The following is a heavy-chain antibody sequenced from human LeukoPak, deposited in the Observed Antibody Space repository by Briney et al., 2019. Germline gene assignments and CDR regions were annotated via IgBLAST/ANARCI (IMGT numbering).Heavy chain of an antibody. V-gene: IGHV3-30*18. D-gene: IGHD4-23*01. CDR1: GFTFRNYG. CDR3: AKGEVTLLDY. CDR2: ISRDGLTK. Sequence: GGSLRLSCAASGFTFRNYGMHWVRQAPGKGLEWVAVISRDGLTKYYADSVKGRFTLHRDNSRNTLYLQMNSLRAEDTAVFYCAKGEVTLLDYWGQGTLVTVSS. J-gene: IGHJ4*02.